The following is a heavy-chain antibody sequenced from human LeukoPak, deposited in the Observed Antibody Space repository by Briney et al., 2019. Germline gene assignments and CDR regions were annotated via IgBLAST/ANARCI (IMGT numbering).Heavy chain of an antibody. CDR3: ATYSSSWSPHYYFDY. V-gene: IGHV1-2*02. J-gene: IGHJ4*02. CDR1: GYTFTSYD. CDR2: MNPNSGGT. D-gene: IGHD6-13*01. Sequence: ASVTVSCKASGYTFTSYDINWVRQATGQGLEWMGWMNPNSGGTNYAQKFQGRVTMTRDTSISTAYMELSRLRSDDTAVYYCATYSSSWSPHYYFDYWGQGTLVTVSS.